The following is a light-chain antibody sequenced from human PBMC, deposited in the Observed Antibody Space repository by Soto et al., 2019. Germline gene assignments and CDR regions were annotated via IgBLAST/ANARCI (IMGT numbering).Light chain of an antibody. CDR2: GAS. CDR1: ETVRTN. J-gene: IGKJ2*01. V-gene: IGKV3-15*01. CDR3: QQYYNWTPYL. Sequence: IVMTQSPATLSVSPGERVTLSCRASETVRTNLAWFQQKPGQTPRLLVFGASTRATGIPTRFTGSGSETEFTRTIVSLQFENLAIYSCQQYYNWTPYLFVQGTKRKTK.